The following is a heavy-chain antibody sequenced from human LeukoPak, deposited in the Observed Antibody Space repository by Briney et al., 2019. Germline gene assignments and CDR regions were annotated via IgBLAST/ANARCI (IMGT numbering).Heavy chain of an antibody. CDR3: ARGGMVYVIPSYYYYGMDV. V-gene: IGHV4-34*01. Sequence: SETLSLTRAVYGGSLSGYYWRWIRPPPGKGLEWIGEINHSGSTNYNPSLKCRVHISVDTSKNQFSLKLSSVTAADTAVYYCARGGMVYVIPSYYYYGMDVWGQGTTVTVSS. D-gene: IGHD2-8*01. CDR1: GGSLSGYY. CDR2: INHSGST. J-gene: IGHJ6*01.